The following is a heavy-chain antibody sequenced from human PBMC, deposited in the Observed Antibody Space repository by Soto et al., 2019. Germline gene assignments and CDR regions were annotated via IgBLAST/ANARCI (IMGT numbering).Heavy chain of an antibody. J-gene: IGHJ6*03. CDR1: GGSISSYY. CDR3: ARDGMRWSGYYYMDV. Sequence: SETLSLTCTVSGGSISSYYWSWIRQPSGKGLEWIGYIYYSGSTNYNPSLKSRVTISVDTSKNQFSLKLSSVTAADTAVYYCARDGMRWSGYYYMDVWGKGTTVTVSS. CDR2: IYYSGST. D-gene: IGHD3-10*02. V-gene: IGHV4-59*01.